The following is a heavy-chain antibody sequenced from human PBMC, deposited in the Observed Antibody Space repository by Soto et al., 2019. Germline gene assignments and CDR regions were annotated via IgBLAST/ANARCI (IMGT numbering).Heavy chain of an antibody. J-gene: IGHJ5*02. D-gene: IGHD3-16*01. CDR3: VRIRYQLPSSVLWLDP. CDR2: INHVGGT. CDR1: GGFLSESY. Sequence: PSETLSLTCAVYGGFLSESYWTWIRQPQGKGLEWIGEINHVGGTNYNPSLKSRVTMSVDTSQNQFSLRLISVTAADTAMYFCVRIRYQLPSSVLWLDPWGQGTPVTVSS. V-gene: IGHV4-34*01.